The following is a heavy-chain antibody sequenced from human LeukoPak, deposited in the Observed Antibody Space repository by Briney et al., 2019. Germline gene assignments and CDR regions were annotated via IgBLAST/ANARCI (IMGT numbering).Heavy chain of an antibody. CDR1: GFTFSSSW. J-gene: IGHJ4*02. Sequence: GGPLRLSCAPSGFTFSSSWMSWGRGPPGTGREGVENIKQDASEKHYVDSLKRRYTLSRDNAQNSLYLQMKSLRAALTAVYYCARDWRLRLGLDYWGKGTLVTVSS. CDR3: ARDWRLRLGLDY. CDR2: IKQDASEK. D-gene: IGHD3-16*01. V-gene: IGHV3-7*01.